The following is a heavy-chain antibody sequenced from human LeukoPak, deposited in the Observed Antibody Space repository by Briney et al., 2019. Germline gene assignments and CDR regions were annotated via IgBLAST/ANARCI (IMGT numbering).Heavy chain of an antibody. Sequence: SETLSLTCTVSGGSLSSGGYYWSWIRQHPGKGLEWIGYIYYSGSTYYNPSLKSRVTISVDTSKNQFSLKLSSVTAADTAVYYCARDRGLVRGGIDPWGQGTLVTVSS. CDR2: IYYSGST. D-gene: IGHD3-10*01. CDR1: GGSLSSGGYY. J-gene: IGHJ5*02. V-gene: IGHV4-31*03. CDR3: ARDRGLVRGGIDP.